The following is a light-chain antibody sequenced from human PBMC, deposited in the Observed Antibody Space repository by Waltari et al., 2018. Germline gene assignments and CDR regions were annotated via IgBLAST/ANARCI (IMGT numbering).Light chain of an antibody. CDR1: QSLLYNSNAKNY. V-gene: IGKV4-1*01. CDR3: QQYYSRRT. CDR2: WAS. J-gene: IGKJ1*01. Sequence: DIVMTQSPDSLALSLGERVTINCNTSQSLLYNSNAKNYLAWYQQEPGQPPNLLFYWASTRHSGVPDRFSGSGSATDFTLNISGLQAEDVAVYYCQQYYSRRTFGQGTRVEIK.